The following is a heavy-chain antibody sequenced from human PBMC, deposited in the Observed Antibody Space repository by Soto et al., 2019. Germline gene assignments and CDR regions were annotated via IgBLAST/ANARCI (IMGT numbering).Heavy chain of an antibody. D-gene: IGHD2-2*01. CDR3: ARGGLVPAGQLTPWFDP. J-gene: IGHJ5*02. CDR2: IYHSGST. V-gene: IGHV4-30-2*05. CDR1: GGSISSGGYS. Sequence: SETLSLTCAVSGGSISSGGYSWSWIRQPPGKGLEWIGYIYHSGSTYYNPSLKSRVTISVDTSKNQFSLKLSSVTAADTAVYYCARGGLVPAGQLTPWFDPWGQGTLVTVSS.